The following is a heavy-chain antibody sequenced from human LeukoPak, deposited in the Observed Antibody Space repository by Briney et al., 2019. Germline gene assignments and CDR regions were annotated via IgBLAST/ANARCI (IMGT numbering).Heavy chain of an antibody. CDR2: ISYDGSNK. J-gene: IGHJ4*02. CDR3: AKGGVPVVSPAVN. D-gene: IGHD2-2*01. CDR1: GFTFSSYA. Sequence: GSLRLSCAASGFTFSSYAMHWVRQAPGKGLEWVAVISYDGSNKYYADSVKGRFTISRDNSKNTLYLQMNSLRAEDTAVYYCAKGGVPVVSPAVNWGQGTLVTVSS. V-gene: IGHV3-30-3*01.